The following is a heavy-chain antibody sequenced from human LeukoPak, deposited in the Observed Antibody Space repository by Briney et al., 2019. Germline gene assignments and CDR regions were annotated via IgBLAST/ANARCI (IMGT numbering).Heavy chain of an antibody. CDR2: IYPADSYT. CDR1: GYNFTNYG. V-gene: IGHV5-51*01. J-gene: IGHJ4*02. CDR3: ARHACRGGNCYSVDY. Sequence: GESLKISCKGSGYNFTNYGIGWVRQMPGKGLEWMGIIYPADSYTRYSPSFQGQVTISADKSISFAYLQWSSLKASDTAVYYCARHACRGGNCYSVDYWGQGTLVTVSS. D-gene: IGHD2-15*01.